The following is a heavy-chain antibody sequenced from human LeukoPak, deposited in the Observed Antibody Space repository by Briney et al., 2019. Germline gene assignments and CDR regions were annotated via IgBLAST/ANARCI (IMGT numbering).Heavy chain of an antibody. Sequence: GGSLRLSCVASRFSIGPFWMTCVRQAPGKGLEWLANIRGDASRLFYVDSVKGRFTISRDNAKNSLYLQMSNLRAEDTSVYYCARDRNYCSSDRCYDVLDIWGQGTMVTVSS. CDR1: RFSIGPFW. D-gene: IGHD6-19*01. CDR2: IRGDASRL. V-gene: IGHV3-7*01. CDR3: ARDRNYCSSDRCYDVLDI. J-gene: IGHJ3*02.